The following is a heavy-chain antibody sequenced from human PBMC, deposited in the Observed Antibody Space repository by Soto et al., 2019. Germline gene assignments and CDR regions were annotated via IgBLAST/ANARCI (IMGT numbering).Heavy chain of an antibody. CDR2: ISFGGGST. Sequence: EVQLLESGGGLVQPGGSLRLSCAASGFTFGSYAMTWVRQAPGKGLEWVSAISFGGGSTYYADSVKGRFTISRDNSKNTLYLQMTSLRDEDTAIYYCAPDSFSSGIAVAGNYWGQGTLVTVSS. CDR1: GFTFGSYA. V-gene: IGHV3-23*01. D-gene: IGHD6-19*01. J-gene: IGHJ4*02. CDR3: APDSFSSGIAVAGNY.